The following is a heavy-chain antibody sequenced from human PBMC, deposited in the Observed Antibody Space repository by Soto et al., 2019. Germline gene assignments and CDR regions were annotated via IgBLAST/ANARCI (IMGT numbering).Heavy chain of an antibody. CDR3: ARYSSGWTGFDY. J-gene: IGHJ4*02. Sequence: ASETQSLTSTVSGGSINSYYWSWIRQPPGKGLEWIGYIYYSGSTNYNPSLKSRVTISVDTSKNQFSLKLSSVTAADTAVYYCARYSSGWTGFDYWGQGTLVTVSS. V-gene: IGHV4-59*01. CDR1: GGSINSYY. CDR2: IYYSGST. D-gene: IGHD6-19*01.